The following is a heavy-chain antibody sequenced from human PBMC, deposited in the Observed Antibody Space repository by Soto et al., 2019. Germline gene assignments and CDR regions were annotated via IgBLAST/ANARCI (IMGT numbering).Heavy chain of an antibody. CDR1: GGSISSSSYY. CDR2: NIYGGST. CDR3: ARRLVGAPDIVVVVAATGAFDI. Sequence: QLQLQESGPGLVKPSETLSLTCTVSGGSISSSSYYWGWIRQPPGKGLEGIGRNIYGGSTYYTPSLKRRVTISVDTSKNQSSLKLSSVTAADTAVYYCARRLVGAPDIVVVVAATGAFDIWGQGTMVTVSS. J-gene: IGHJ3*02. D-gene: IGHD2-15*01. V-gene: IGHV4-39*01.